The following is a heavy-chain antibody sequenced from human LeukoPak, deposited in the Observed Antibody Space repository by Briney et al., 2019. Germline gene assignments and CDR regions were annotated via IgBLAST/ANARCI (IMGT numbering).Heavy chain of an antibody. CDR2: IYCSGST. CDR1: GGSISSGGYY. J-gene: IGHJ3*02. V-gene: IGHV4-31*03. D-gene: IGHD6-19*01. CDR3: ARSLNSSGWSYAFDI. Sequence: SETLSLTCTVSGGSISSGGYYWSWIRQHPGKGLEWIGYIYCSGSTYYNPSLKSRVTISVDTSKNQFSLKLSSVTAADTAVYYCARSLNSSGWSYAFDIWGQGTMVTVSS.